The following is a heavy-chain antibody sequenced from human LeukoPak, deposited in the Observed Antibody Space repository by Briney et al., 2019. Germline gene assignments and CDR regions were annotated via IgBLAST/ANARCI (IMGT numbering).Heavy chain of an antibody. D-gene: IGHD6-13*01. CDR1: GYTFTSYG. V-gene: IGHV1-18*01. Sequence: ASVKVSCKASGYTFTSYGISWVRQAPGQGLEWMGWISAYNGNTNYAQKLQGRVTMTTDTSTSTAYMELRSLRSEDTAVYYCATARVIAAAFWFDPWGQGTLVTVSS. CDR3: ATARVIAAAFWFDP. CDR2: ISAYNGNT. J-gene: IGHJ5*02.